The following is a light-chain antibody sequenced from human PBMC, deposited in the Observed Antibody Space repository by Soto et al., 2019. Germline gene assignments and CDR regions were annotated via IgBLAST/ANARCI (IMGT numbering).Light chain of an antibody. CDR2: WTS. Sequence: DIVMTQSPDSLAVSLGERATINCKSSQSVLYSSNNKNYVAWYQQRPGQPPKLIIYWTSIRESGVADRFSGSGYETDFTLTISSLQAEDVAVYLCQQYYSPPLTFGGGTKVEIK. CDR3: QQYYSPPLT. V-gene: IGKV4-1*01. J-gene: IGKJ4*01. CDR1: QSVLYSSNNKNY.